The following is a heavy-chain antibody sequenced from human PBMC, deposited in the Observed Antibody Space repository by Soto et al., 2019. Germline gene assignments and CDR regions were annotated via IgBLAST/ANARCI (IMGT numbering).Heavy chain of an antibody. CDR1: GGYIGNIGDR. Sequence: SQPMPLPSTVAGGYIGNIGDRWIRIRQHPKKGLEWIGSIFYSGSTYYNPSLKTRVTISVDTSKNQFSLKLSSVTAADTAVYYFAIRRRYGVYPFHYVLDFWGKGTTVTGTS. CDR3: AIRRRYGVYPFHYVLDF. D-gene: IGHD4-17*01. CDR2: IFYSGST. V-gene: IGHV4-39*01. J-gene: IGHJ6*04.